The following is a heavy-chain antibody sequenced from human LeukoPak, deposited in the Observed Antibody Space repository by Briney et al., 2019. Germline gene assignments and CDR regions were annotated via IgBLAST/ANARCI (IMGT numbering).Heavy chain of an antibody. D-gene: IGHD5-18*01. CDR3: AKGGYSNGRYYYYMDV. CDR1: GFTFSSYG. J-gene: IGHJ6*03. Sequence: GGSLRLSCAASGFTFSSYGMSWVRQAPGKGLEWVAFIRYDGSNKYYADSVKGRFTISRDNSKNTLYLQMNSLRAEDTAVYYCAKGGYSNGRYYYYMDVWGEGTTVTVSS. V-gene: IGHV3-30*02. CDR2: IRYDGSNK.